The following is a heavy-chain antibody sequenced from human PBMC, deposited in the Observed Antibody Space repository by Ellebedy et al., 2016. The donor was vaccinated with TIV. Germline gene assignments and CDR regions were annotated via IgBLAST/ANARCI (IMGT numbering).Heavy chain of an antibody. V-gene: IGHV3-21*01. Sequence: GESLKISCAASGFTFSTYSMNWVRQAPGKGLEWVSSISGSRSYIYYADSVKGRFTISRDNAKNSLYLQMNSLRAEDTAVFYCARVGIGDDGMDVWGQGTTVTVSS. J-gene: IGHJ6*02. CDR2: ISGSRSYI. CDR1: GFTFSTYS. D-gene: IGHD1-26*01. CDR3: ARVGIGDDGMDV.